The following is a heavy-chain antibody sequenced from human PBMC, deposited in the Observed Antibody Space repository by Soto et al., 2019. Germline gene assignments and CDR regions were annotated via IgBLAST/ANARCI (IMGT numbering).Heavy chain of an antibody. J-gene: IGHJ3*02. D-gene: IGHD4-17*01. CDR3: ARDQGDYASAFDI. V-gene: IGHV1-46*03. CDR1: GYTFTSYY. CDR2: INPSGGTT. Sequence: ASVEGSCKASGYTFTSYYIHWGRQAPGQGLEWMGIINPSGGTTTYAQKFQGRVTMTRDTSTSTVYMELSSLRSEDTAVYYCARDQGDYASAFDIWGQGTMVTVS.